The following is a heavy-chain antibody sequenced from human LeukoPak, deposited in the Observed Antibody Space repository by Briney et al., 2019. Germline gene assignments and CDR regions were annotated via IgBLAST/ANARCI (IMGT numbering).Heavy chain of an antibody. CDR1: GFTFSSYG. CDR2: ISYDGSNK. J-gene: IGHJ4*02. Sequence: GGSLRLSCAASGFTFSSYGMHWVRQAPGKGLEWVAVISYDGSNKYYADSVKGRFTISRDNSKNTLYLQMNSLRAEDTAVYYCAKDEQYFDWLLYAALDYWGQGTLDTVSS. CDR3: AKDEQYFDWLLYAALDY. D-gene: IGHD3-9*01. V-gene: IGHV3-30*18.